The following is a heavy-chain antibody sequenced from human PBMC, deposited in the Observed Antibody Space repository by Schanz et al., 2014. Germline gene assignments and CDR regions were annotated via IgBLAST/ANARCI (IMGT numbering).Heavy chain of an antibody. CDR2: VFPNGIT. CDR3: ARDTTWRLDL. CDR1: GGSIRSGTYY. D-gene: IGHD1-1*01. J-gene: IGHJ2*01. V-gene: IGHV4-61*02. Sequence: QVQLQESGPGLVKPSQTLSLTCTVSGGSIRSGTYYWSWIRQPAEKALEWVGRVFPNGITNYNPSLKTPVAIPLDTSKTQFSLTLSSLTAADTAVYYCARDTTWRLDLWGRGTLVTVSS.